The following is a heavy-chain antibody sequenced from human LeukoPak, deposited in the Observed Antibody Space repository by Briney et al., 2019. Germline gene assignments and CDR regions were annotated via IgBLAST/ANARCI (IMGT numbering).Heavy chain of an antibody. D-gene: IGHD3-10*01. CDR1: GGTFSSYA. Sequence: GASVKVSCKASGGTFSSYAISLVRQAPGQGLEWMGGIIPIFGTANYAQKFQGRVTITTGESTSTAYMELSSLRSEDTAVYYCARDPDTMVRGYRDWFDPWGQGTLVTVSS. V-gene: IGHV1-69*05. CDR2: IIPIFGTA. J-gene: IGHJ5*02. CDR3: ARDPDTMVRGYRDWFDP.